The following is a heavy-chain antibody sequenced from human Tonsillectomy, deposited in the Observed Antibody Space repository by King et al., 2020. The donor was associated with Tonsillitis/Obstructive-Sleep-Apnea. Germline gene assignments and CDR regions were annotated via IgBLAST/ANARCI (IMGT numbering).Heavy chain of an antibody. CDR3: ARDDKDDRYFDY. Sequence: QLVQSGAEVKQPGASVKISCKAYGYTFTRYYIHWVRQAPGQGLEWMGIINPVSGSTTQAQKFQGRLTMTSDTSTSTVHMELSSLRSEDTAVYYCARDDKDDRYFDYWGQGTQVTVSS. D-gene: IGHD2-15*01. J-gene: IGHJ4*02. CDR1: GYTFTRYY. V-gene: IGHV1-46*01. CDR2: INPVSGST.